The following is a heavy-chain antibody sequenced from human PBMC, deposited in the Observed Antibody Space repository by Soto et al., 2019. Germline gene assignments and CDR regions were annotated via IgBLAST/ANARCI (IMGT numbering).Heavy chain of an antibody. CDR2: IYYSGST. J-gene: IGHJ5*02. Sequence: SETLSLTCTVSGGSISSSRYYWGWIRQPPGKGLEWIGSIYYSGSTYYNPSLKSRVTISVDTSKNQFSLKLSSVTAADTAVYYCARTYDSSAYYWFDPWGQGTLVTVSS. D-gene: IGHD3-22*01. CDR3: ARTYDSSAYYWFDP. CDR1: GGSISSSRYY. V-gene: IGHV4-39*01.